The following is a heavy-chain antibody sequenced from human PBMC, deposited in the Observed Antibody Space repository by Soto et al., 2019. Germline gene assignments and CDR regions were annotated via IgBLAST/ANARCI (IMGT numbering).Heavy chain of an antibody. CDR3: TTDEVGYYVNY. Sequence: EVLLVESGGGLVKPGGSLRLSCAASDFTFSNAWMNWVRQAPGKGLEWVGRIKSKTDGGTTDYAAPVKGRFSISRDDSKNTLYLLMNSLKTDDPAVYYCTTDEVGYYVNYWGQGTLVTVSS. CDR2: IKSKTDGGTT. V-gene: IGHV3-15*07. J-gene: IGHJ4*02. D-gene: IGHD3-10*02. CDR1: DFTFSNAW.